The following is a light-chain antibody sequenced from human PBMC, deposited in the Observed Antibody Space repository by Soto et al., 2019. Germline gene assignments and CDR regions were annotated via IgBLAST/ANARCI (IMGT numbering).Light chain of an antibody. J-gene: IGKJ2*01. CDR3: QQRDNWPT. CDR2: DAS. CDR1: QSVNSF. V-gene: IGKV3-11*01. Sequence: EIVLTQSPATLSLSPGERATLSCRASQSVNSFLAWYQQKPGQAPRLLIYDASNRATGIPARFSGGGSGTDFTLTSSSLEPEDFAVYYCQQRDNWPTFGQGTNLEIK.